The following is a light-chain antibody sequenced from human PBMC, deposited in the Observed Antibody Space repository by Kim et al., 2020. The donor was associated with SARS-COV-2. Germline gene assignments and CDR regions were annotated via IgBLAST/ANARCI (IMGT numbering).Light chain of an antibody. Sequence: EIVMTQSPATLSVSPGERATLSCRASESVNSNLAWYQQKRGQAPRLLIYGASTRATGIPARFSGSGSGTEFTLTISSLQSEDFAVYYCQQYNNWPLYTFGQGTKVDIK. V-gene: IGKV3-15*01. CDR3: QQYNNWPLYT. J-gene: IGKJ2*01. CDR1: ESVNSN. CDR2: GAS.